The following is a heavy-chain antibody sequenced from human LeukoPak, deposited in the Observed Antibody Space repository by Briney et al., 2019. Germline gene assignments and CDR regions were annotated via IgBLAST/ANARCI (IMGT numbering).Heavy chain of an antibody. CDR1: GFTFNTYW. Sequence: GGSLRLSCAASGFTFNTYWMSWVRQAPGKGLGWVANIKRDGSEKYYVDSVKGRFTISRDNAKNSLYLQINSLRAEDTAVYYCARDMYISSWSFDYWGQGTLVTVSS. CDR2: IKRDGSEK. D-gene: IGHD6-13*01. J-gene: IGHJ4*02. CDR3: ARDMYISSWSFDY. V-gene: IGHV3-7*01.